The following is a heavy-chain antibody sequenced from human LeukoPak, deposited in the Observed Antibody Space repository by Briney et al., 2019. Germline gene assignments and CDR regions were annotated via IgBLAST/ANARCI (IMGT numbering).Heavy chain of an antibody. Sequence: GGSLRLSCAVSGFTFSSYWMGWVRQAPGKGLAWVANINQDESSKYYEDSVKGRFTISRDNAKNSLYLQMNSLRAEDTAVYYCAKDSSGYYYVYWGQGTLVTVSS. J-gene: IGHJ4*02. D-gene: IGHD3-22*01. CDR3: AKDSSGYYYVY. CDR1: GFTFSSYW. V-gene: IGHV3-7*01. CDR2: INQDESSK.